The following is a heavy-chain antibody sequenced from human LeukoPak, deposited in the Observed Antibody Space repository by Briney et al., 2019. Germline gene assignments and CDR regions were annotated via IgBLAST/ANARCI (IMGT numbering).Heavy chain of an antibody. CDR3: ASRGTGYSSSWYI. J-gene: IGHJ4*02. CDR1: GYSFTSYW. V-gene: IGHV5-51*01. D-gene: IGHD6-13*01. CDR2: IYPGDSDT. Sequence: GESLKISCKGSGYSFTSYWIGWVRQVPGKGLEWMGIIYPGDSDTRYSPSFQGQVTISADKSISTAYLQWSSLKAPDTAIYYCASRGTGYSSSWYIWGQGTLVTVSS.